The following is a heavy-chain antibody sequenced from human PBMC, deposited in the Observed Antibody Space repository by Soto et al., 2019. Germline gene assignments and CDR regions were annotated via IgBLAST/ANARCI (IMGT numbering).Heavy chain of an antibody. Sequence: GGSLRLSCAASGFTFSTYYMGWVRQAPGKGLEWVANIKGDGSEKSYVDSVKGRFTISRDNDKNSLYLQMSGLRPEDTGVFYCARLGGLFQDYTHYRHFDYWGQGTLVTVFS. CDR1: GFTFSTYY. CDR3: ARLGGLFQDYTHYRHFDY. D-gene: IGHD4-4*01. J-gene: IGHJ4*02. CDR2: IKGDGSEK. V-gene: IGHV3-7*01.